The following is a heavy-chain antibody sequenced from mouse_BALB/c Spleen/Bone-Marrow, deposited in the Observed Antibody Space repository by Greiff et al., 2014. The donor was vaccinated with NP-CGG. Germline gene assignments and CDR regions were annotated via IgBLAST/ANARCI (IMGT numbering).Heavy chain of an antibody. V-gene: IGHV5-17*02. CDR3: ARSNYVGYYAMDY. J-gene: IGHJ4*01. Sequence: EVMLVESGGDLVQPGGSRKLSCAASGFTFSSFGIHWVRQAPEKGLEWVAYISSDSSTIYYADTVKGRFTISRDNPKNTLFLQMTSLRSEDTAMYYCARSNYVGYYAMDYWGQGTSVTVSS. D-gene: IGHD1-1*01. CDR1: GFTFSSFG. CDR2: ISSDSSTI.